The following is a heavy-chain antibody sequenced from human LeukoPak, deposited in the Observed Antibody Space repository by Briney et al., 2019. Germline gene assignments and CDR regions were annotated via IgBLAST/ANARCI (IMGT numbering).Heavy chain of an antibody. V-gene: IGHV3-7*03. D-gene: IGHD5-18*01. CDR1: GFTFSRYW. Sequence: PGGSLRLSCAASGFTFSRYWMSWVRQAPGEGLEWVANIKQDGSEKYYVDSVKGRFTISRDDAKNSLYLQMNSLRAEDTAVYYCAREVRVMDTAMDYYYYYYGMDVWGQGTTVTVSS. J-gene: IGHJ6*02. CDR2: IKQDGSEK. CDR3: AREVRVMDTAMDYYYYYYGMDV.